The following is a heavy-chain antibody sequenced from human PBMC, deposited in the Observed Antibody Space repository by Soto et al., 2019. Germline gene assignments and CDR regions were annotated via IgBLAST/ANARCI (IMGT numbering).Heavy chain of an antibody. CDR3: ATGGEGYSNCPTN. V-gene: IGHV1-69*02. D-gene: IGHD4-4*01. CDR2: IIPILGIA. CDR1: GGTFSSYT. J-gene: IGHJ4*02. Sequence: GASVKVSCKASGGTFSSYTISWVRQAPGQGLEWMGRIIPILGIANYAQKFQGRVTITADKSTSTAYMELSSLRSEDTAVYYCATGGEGYSNCPTNWGQGTLVTVSS.